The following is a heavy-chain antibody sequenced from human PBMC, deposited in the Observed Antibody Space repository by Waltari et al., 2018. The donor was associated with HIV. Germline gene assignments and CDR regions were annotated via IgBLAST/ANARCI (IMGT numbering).Heavy chain of an antibody. D-gene: IGHD3-16*01. CDR2: IAVSDKTT. Sequence: EAQLLQSGGGLVPPGGSLRLSCEASGLPFSTYDMRWVRQSPGEGLEWVSTIAVSDKTTFYADSVKGRFTSSRDESQRILYLQMGGLKGEETAIYYCAGGIYYDGWGGDDFWGQGVLVTV. CDR3: AGGIYYDGWGGDDF. CDR1: GLPFSTYD. V-gene: IGHV3-23*01. J-gene: IGHJ4*02.